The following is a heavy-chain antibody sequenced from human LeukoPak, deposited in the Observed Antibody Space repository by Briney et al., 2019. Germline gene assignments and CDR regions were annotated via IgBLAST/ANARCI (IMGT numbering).Heavy chain of an antibody. CDR1: GYTFTSYY. V-gene: IGHV1-46*01. Sequence: ASVKVSCKASGYTFTSYYMHWVRQAPGQGLEWMGIINPSGGSTSYAQKFQGRVTMTRDTSISTAYMELSRPRSDDTAVYYCARLTHTPIDYWGQGTLVTVSS. D-gene: IGHD5-18*01. J-gene: IGHJ4*02. CDR3: ARLTHTPIDY. CDR2: INPSGGST.